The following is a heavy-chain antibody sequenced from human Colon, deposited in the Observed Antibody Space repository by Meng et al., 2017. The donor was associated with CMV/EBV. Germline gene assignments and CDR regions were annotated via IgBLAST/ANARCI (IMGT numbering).Heavy chain of an antibody. CDR2: IFHSGAT. Sequence: SETLSLTCSVSNGSISSSLYYWGWIRQPPGKGLEWIGSIFHSGATYKNPSLKSRVTMSVDTSKNHFSLTLNSVTAADTAVYFCAREAGYMYGSNSFDPWGQGTLVTVSS. CDR3: AREAGYMYGSNSFDP. V-gene: IGHV4-39*07. J-gene: IGHJ5*02. CDR1: NGSISSSLYY. D-gene: IGHD5-18*01.